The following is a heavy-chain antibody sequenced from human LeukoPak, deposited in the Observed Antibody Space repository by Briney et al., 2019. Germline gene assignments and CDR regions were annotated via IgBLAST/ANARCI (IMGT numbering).Heavy chain of an antibody. CDR2: IWYDGSNK. CDR3: ARDLHQGDDYYYYYGMDV. D-gene: IGHD3-16*01. J-gene: IGHJ6*02. Sequence: GGSLRLSCAASGFTFSSYGMHWVRQAPGKGLEWVAVIWYDGSNKYYADSVKGRFTISRDNSKNTLYLQMNSLRAEDTAVYYCARDLHQGDDYYYYYGMDVWGQGTTVTVSS. CDR1: GFTFSSYG. V-gene: IGHV3-33*01.